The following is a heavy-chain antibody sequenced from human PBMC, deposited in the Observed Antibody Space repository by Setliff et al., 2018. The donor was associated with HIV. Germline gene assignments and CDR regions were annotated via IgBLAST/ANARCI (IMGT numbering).Heavy chain of an antibody. D-gene: IGHD3-10*01. J-gene: IGHJ6*03. CDR1: GFTFSSYT. CDR3: AKRVVTHYMDV. Sequence: GSLRLSCAASGFTFSSYTMNWVRQAPGKGLEWVSSITSSSSYINYADSVKGRFTISRVNSKNTLYLQMNSLRSEDTAVYYCAKRVVTHYMDVWGKGTTVTVSS. V-gene: IGHV3-21*04. CDR2: ITSSSSYI.